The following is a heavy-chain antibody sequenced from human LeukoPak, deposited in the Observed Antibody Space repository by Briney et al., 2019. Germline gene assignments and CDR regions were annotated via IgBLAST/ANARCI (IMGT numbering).Heavy chain of an antibody. V-gene: IGHV4-34*01. CDR2: INHSGST. CDR3: ARGGLPLGYRSSTSCYAVHWFDP. CDR1: GGSFSGYY. Sequence: PSETLSLTCAVYGGSFSGYYWSWIRQPPGKGLEWIGEINHSGSTNYNPSLKSRVTISVDTSKNQFSLKLSSVTAADTAVYYCARGGLPLGYRSSTSCYAVHWFDPWGQGTLVTVSS. D-gene: IGHD2-2*01. J-gene: IGHJ5*02.